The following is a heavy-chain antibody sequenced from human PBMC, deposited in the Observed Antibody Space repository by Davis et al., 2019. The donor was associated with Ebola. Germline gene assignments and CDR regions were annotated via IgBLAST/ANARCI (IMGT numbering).Heavy chain of an antibody. CDR1: GFTFSNYG. D-gene: IGHD1-20*01. CDR3: AKAGYNWNPGAFDI. Sequence: GESLKISCAATGFTFSNYGMHWVRQAPGKGLVWVSRSNSDGSSTTYADSVKGRFTISRDNAKNTLYLQMNSLSAEDTAVYYCAKAGYNWNPGAFDIWGQGTMVTVSS. J-gene: IGHJ3*02. V-gene: IGHV3-74*01. CDR2: SNSDGSST.